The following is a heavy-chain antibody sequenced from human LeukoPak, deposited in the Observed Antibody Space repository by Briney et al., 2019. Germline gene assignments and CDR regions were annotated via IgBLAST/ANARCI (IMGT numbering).Heavy chain of an antibody. Sequence: SDTLSLTCAVSGYSITSSSWWGWIRQPPGKGLEWIGYIYHSGTTYYNPSLQSRVTMSVDTSKNQFSLKLSSVTAVDTAVYYCARKENVYYYFDYWGQGTLITVSS. CDR3: ARKENVYYYFDY. J-gene: IGHJ4*02. V-gene: IGHV4-28*01. D-gene: IGHD3-10*01. CDR1: GYSITSSSW. CDR2: IYHSGTT.